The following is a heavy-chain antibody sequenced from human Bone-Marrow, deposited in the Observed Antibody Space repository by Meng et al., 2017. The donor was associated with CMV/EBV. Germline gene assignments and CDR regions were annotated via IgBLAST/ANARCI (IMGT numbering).Heavy chain of an antibody. CDR1: GGSISGSSYY. J-gene: IGHJ4*02. D-gene: IGHD3-22*01. CDR3: ARGFSDGSAYYRHYFDN. CDR2: IYYSGNT. Sequence: SETLSLTCTVSGGSISGSSYYWAWIRQPPGKGLEWIGSIYYSGNTYYNPSLKSRVTISLDTSNNQFSLKLSSVTAADTAVYYCARGFSDGSAYYRHYFDNWGQGTLVTVSS. V-gene: IGHV4-39*07.